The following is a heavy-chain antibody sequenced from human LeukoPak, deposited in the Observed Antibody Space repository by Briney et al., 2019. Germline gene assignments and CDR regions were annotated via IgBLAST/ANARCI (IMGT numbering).Heavy chain of an antibody. CDR2: ISSSSSYI. Sequence: PGGSLRLSCAASGFTFSSYSMNWVRQAPGKGLEWVSSISSSSSYIYYADSVKGRFTMSRDNAKNSLYLQMNSLRAEDTAVYYCARDVRIAVAGTLWYYYYMDVWGKGTTVTVSS. V-gene: IGHV3-21*01. CDR1: GFTFSSYS. CDR3: ARDVRIAVAGTLWYYYYMDV. D-gene: IGHD6-19*01. J-gene: IGHJ6*03.